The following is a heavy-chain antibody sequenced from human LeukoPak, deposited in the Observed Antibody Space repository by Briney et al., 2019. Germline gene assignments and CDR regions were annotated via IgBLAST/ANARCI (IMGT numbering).Heavy chain of an antibody. J-gene: IGHJ6*03. Sequence: GGSLRLFCAASGFTVSSNYMSWVRQAPGNGLEWVSVIYSGGSTYYADSVKGRFTISRQNSKNTLYLQMNSLRAEDTAVYYCAKRAGYYYFYYMDVWGKGTTVTVSS. CDR3: AKRAGYYYFYYMDV. CDR1: GFTVSSNY. V-gene: IGHV3-53*04. D-gene: IGHD6-19*01. CDR2: IYSGGST.